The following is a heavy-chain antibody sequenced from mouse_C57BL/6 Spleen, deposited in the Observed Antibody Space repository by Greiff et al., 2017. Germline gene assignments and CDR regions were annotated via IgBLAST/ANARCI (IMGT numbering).Heavy chain of an antibody. CDR3: ARAVRRGGYYAMDY. J-gene: IGHJ4*01. D-gene: IGHD2-14*01. CDR2: ITYDGSST. Sequence: EVKLVESEGGLVQPGSSMKLSCTASGFTFSDYYMAWVRQVPEKGLEWVANITYDGSSTYSLYSLKSRFLISIDNAKNILYLQMSSLKSEDTATYYCARAVRRGGYYAMDYWGQGTSVTVSS. CDR1: GFTFSDYY. V-gene: IGHV5-16*01.